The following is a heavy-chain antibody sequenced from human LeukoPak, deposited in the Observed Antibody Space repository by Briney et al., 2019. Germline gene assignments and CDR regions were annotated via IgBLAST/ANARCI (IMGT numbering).Heavy chain of an antibody. CDR2: IYSGGST. CDR3: ARDTLSSGSYWIFDY. V-gene: IGHV3-53*01. J-gene: IGHJ4*02. D-gene: IGHD1-26*01. CDR1: GFTVSSNY. Sequence: PPGGSLRLSCAASGFTVSSNYMSWVRQAPGKGLEWVSVIYSGGSTYYADSVKGRFTISRDNSKNTLYLQMNSLRAEDTAVYYCARDTLSSGSYWIFDYWGQGTLVTVSS.